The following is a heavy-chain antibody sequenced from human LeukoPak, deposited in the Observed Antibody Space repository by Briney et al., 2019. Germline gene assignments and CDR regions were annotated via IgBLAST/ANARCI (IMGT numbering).Heavy chain of an antibody. Sequence: PSETLSLTCTVSGGSISSYYWSWIRQPAGKGLEWIGRIYTSGSTNYNPSLKSRVTMSVDTSKNQFSLKLGSVTAADTAVYYCARETRDEDIVVVPAATFFDYWGQGTLVTVSS. CDR3: ARETRDEDIVVVPAATFFDY. J-gene: IGHJ4*02. V-gene: IGHV4-4*07. CDR2: IYTSGST. D-gene: IGHD2-2*01. CDR1: GGSISSYY.